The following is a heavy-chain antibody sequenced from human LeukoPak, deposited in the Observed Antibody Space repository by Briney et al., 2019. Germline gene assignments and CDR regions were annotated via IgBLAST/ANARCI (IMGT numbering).Heavy chain of an antibody. J-gene: IGHJ3*02. D-gene: IGHD3-22*01. CDR2: IYYSGST. Sequence: SETLSLTCSVSGDSISSSSSYWGWIRQPPGKGLEWIGSIYYSGSTYYNTSLKSRVTISVDTSKNQFSLKLSSVTAADTAMYYCARIYNSGYHHDAFDIWGQGTMVTVSS. CDR1: GDSISSSSSY. V-gene: IGHV4-39*07. CDR3: ARIYNSGYHHDAFDI.